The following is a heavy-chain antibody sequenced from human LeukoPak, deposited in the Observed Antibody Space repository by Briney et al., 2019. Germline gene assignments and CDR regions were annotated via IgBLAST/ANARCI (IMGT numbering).Heavy chain of an antibody. CDR1: GFTFSNAW. Sequence: PGGSLRLSCAASGFTFSNAWMNWVRQAPGKGLEWVGRIKGKTDGGTTDYAAPVKGRFTISRDDSKNTLYLQMNSLKTEDTAVYYCTTDRVDYYDSSGYLDPGYYYYGMDVWGQGTTVTVSS. V-gene: IGHV3-15*07. CDR3: TTDRVDYYDSSGYLDPGYYYYGMDV. CDR2: IKGKTDGGTT. J-gene: IGHJ6*02. D-gene: IGHD3-22*01.